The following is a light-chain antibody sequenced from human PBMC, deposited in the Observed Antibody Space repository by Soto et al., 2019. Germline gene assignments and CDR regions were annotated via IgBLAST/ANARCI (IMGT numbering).Light chain of an antibody. Sequence: EIVLTQSPGTLSLSPGERATLSCRASQSVSSSYLAWYQQKPGQAPRLLIYGASSRATGIPDRFSGSGSGTDFNLPISRLEPEDFAVYYCQQYGSSPFTFGPATQVPIK. J-gene: IGKJ3*01. V-gene: IGKV3-20*01. CDR3: QQYGSSPFT. CDR1: QSVSSSY. CDR2: GAS.